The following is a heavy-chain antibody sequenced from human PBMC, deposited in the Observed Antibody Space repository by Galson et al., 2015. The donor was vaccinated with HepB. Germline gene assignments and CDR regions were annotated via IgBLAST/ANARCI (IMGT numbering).Heavy chain of an antibody. D-gene: IGHD6-19*01. CDR1: GGSISSYY. CDR2: IYYSGST. V-gene: IGHV4-59*08. J-gene: IGHJ4*02. Sequence: TLSLTCTVSGGSISSYYWSWIRQPPGKGLEWIGYIYYSGSTNYNPSLKSRVTISVDTSKNQFSLKLSSVTAADTAVYYCARQDDSSGWHGFDYWGQGTLVTVSS. CDR3: ARQDDSSGWHGFDY.